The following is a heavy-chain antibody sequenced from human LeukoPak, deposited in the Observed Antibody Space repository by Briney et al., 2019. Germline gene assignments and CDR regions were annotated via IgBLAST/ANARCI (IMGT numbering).Heavy chain of an antibody. Sequence: GESLKISCKGSGYSFTSYWIGWVRQMPGKGLEWMGIIYPGDSDIRYSPSFQGQVTISADKSISTVYLQWSSLKASDTAMYYCASTMYYCSSTSCYSNWFDPWGQGTLVTVSS. J-gene: IGHJ5*02. CDR3: ASTMYYCSSTSCYSNWFDP. CDR2: IYPGDSDI. D-gene: IGHD2-2*01. CDR1: GYSFTSYW. V-gene: IGHV5-51*01.